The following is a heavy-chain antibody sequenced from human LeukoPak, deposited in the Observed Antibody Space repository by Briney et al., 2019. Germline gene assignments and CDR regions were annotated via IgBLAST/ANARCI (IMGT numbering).Heavy chain of an antibody. CDR1: GFAFSDYS. CDR2: ISSSDNTI. V-gene: IGHV3-48*01. D-gene: IGHD1-26*01. CDR3: ARVGEYSGSYCDY. Sequence: GGSLRLSCAASGFAFSDYSMNWVRQAPGKGLEWVSYISSSDNTIHYADSVRGRFTISRDNAKNSLYLQMNSLRAEDTAVYYCARVGEYSGSYCDYWGQGTLVTVSS. J-gene: IGHJ4*02.